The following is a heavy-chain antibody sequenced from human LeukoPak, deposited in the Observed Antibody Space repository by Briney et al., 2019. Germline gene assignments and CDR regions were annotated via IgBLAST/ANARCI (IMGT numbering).Heavy chain of an antibody. CDR1: GYTFTGYY. CDR3: ARGPLWGYYYYMDV. Sequence: ASVKVSCKASGYTFTGYYMHWVRQAPGQGLEWMGWINPNSGGTNYAQKFQGRVTMTRNTSISTAYMELSSLRSEDTAVYYCARGPLWGYYYYMDVWGKGTTVTVSS. D-gene: IGHD2-21*01. V-gene: IGHV1-2*02. CDR2: INPNSGGT. J-gene: IGHJ6*03.